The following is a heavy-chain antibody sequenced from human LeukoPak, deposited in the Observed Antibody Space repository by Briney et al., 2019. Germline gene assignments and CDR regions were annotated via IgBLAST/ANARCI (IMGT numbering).Heavy chain of an antibody. V-gene: IGHV3-74*03. CDR2: ITTDGSGT. Sequence: GGSLRLSCAASGFSFSTYWMYWVRQAPGKGLVWVSRITTDGSGTTYADSVRGRFTISRDNAKNTLYLQMNSLRADDTAVYYCARGQLGMFDAFDIWGQGTMVTVSS. J-gene: IGHJ3*02. CDR3: ARGQLGMFDAFDI. D-gene: IGHD3-16*01. CDR1: GFSFSTYW.